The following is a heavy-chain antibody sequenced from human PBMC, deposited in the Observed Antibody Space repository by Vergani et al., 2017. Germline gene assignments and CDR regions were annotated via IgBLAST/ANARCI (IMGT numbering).Heavy chain of an antibody. CDR3: ARRSNSLDY. Sequence: VQLVESGGGLVQPGGSLRLSCAASGFTVSSNYMSWVRQAPGKGLGWVSVISSGGSTYYADSVKGRFTISRHNSKNTLYLQMNSLGAEDTAVYYCARRSNSLDYWGQGTLVTVSS. CDR2: ISSGGST. CDR1: GFTVSSNY. J-gene: IGHJ4*02. D-gene: IGHD2-15*01. V-gene: IGHV3-53*04.